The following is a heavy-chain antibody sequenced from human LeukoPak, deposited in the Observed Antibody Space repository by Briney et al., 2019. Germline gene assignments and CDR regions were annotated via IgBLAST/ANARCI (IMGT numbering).Heavy chain of an antibody. CDR2: IRYDGSNK. D-gene: IGHD3-3*01. CDR1: GFTFSSYG. V-gene: IGHV3-30*02. CDR3: ARVGEYYDFWSGLDPLDY. J-gene: IGHJ4*02. Sequence: GGSLRLSCAASGFTFSSYGMHWVRQAPGKGLEWVAFIRYDGSNKYYADSVKGRFTISRDNSKNTLYLQMNSLRAEDTAVYYCARVGEYYDFWSGLDPLDYWGQGTLVTVSS.